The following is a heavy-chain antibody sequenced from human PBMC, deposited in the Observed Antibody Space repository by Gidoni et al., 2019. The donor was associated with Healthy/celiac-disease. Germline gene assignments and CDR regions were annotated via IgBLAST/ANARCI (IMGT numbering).Heavy chain of an antibody. D-gene: IGHD6-6*01. Sequence: QVQLVESGGGVVQPGRSLRLSCAASGFTFSRYAMHWVRQAPGKGLEWVAVISYDGSNKYYADSVKGRFTISRDNSKNTLYLQMNSLRAEDTAVYYCARENELDGWFDPWGQGTLVTVSS. CDR3: ARENELDGWFDP. CDR2: ISYDGSNK. CDR1: GFTFSRYA. J-gene: IGHJ5*02. V-gene: IGHV3-30*01.